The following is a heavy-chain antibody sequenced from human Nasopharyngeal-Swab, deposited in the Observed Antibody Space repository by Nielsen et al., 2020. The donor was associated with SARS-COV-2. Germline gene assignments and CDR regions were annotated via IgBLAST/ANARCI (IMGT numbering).Heavy chain of an antibody. CDR1: GFTFSNFA. CDR2: ISGSDHTT. J-gene: IGHJ6*02. CDR3: AKDRDSGDDSDDYYHYYGMDV. Sequence: GGPLRLSCAASGFTFSNFAMSWVRQAPGKGLEWVSVISGSDHTTYYADSVKGRFTISRDNSKNTVNLQMNSLRVEDTAIYYCAKDRDSGDDSDDYYHYYGMDVWGQGTTVTVFS. V-gene: IGHV3-23*01. D-gene: IGHD5-12*01.